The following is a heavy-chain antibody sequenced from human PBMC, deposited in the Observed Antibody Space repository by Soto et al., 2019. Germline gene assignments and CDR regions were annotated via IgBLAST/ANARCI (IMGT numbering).Heavy chain of an antibody. V-gene: IGHV4-4*07. D-gene: IGHD2-2*01. CDR1: GGSISSYY. CDR2: IYTSGST. Sequence: SETLSLTCTVSGGSISSYYWSWIRQPAGKGLEWIGRIYTSGSTNYNPSLKSRVTMSLDTSKNQFSLKLTSVTAADTALYYCARGNCSSPNCYSFSGYYGMDVWGEGTTVTVSA. CDR3: ARGNCSSPNCYSFSGYYGMDV. J-gene: IGHJ6*04.